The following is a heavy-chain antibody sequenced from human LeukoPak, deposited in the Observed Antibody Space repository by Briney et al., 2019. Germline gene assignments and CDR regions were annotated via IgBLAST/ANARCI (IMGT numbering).Heavy chain of an antibody. CDR1: GFTFSNAW. D-gene: IGHD6-13*01. V-gene: IGHV3-15*01. Sequence: PGGSLRLSCAASGFTFSNAWMSWVRQAPGKGLEWLGRIKSKTDGGTTDYAAPVKGRFTISRDDSKNTLYLQMNSLKTEDTAVYYCAYWSSSRWNYWGQGTLVTVSS. J-gene: IGHJ4*02. CDR3: AYWSSSRWNY. CDR2: IKSKTDGGTT.